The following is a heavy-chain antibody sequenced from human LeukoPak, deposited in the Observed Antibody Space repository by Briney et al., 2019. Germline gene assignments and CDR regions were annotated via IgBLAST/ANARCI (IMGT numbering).Heavy chain of an antibody. D-gene: IGHD5-18*01. V-gene: IGHV4-59*01. Sequence: PSETLSLTCTVSGGSISSYYWSWIRQPPGKGLEWIGYIYYSGSTNYNPSLKSRVTISVDTSKNQSSLKLSSVTAADTAIYYCAREGYRHGSGSFDIWGRGTMVTVSS. CDR3: AREGYRHGSGSFDI. CDR1: GGSISSYY. CDR2: IYYSGST. J-gene: IGHJ3*02.